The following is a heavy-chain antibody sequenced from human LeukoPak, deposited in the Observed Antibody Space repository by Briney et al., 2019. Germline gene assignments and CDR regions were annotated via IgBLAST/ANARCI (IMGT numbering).Heavy chain of an antibody. Sequence: GGSLRLSCAASGFTFSSYAMSWVRQAPGKGLEWVSAISGSGGSTCYADSVKGRFTISRDNSKNTLYLQMNSLRAEDTAVYYCAKDPLNYYDSSGYYPGEAFDIWGQGTMVTVSS. J-gene: IGHJ3*02. D-gene: IGHD3-22*01. V-gene: IGHV3-23*01. CDR1: GFTFSSYA. CDR2: ISGSGGST. CDR3: AKDPLNYYDSSGYYPGEAFDI.